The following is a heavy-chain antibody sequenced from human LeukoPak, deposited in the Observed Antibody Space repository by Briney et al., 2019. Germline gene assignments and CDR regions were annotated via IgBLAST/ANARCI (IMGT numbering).Heavy chain of an antibody. J-gene: IGHJ4*02. V-gene: IGHV3-30*04. CDR1: AFTSSSYP. D-gene: IGHD5-24*01. Sequence: GGSLRLSCAASAFTSSSYPMHWVRQAPGKGLEWVAVISYDGSNKYYADSVKGRFTISRDNSKNTLYLQMNSLGAEDTSVYYCARDHRDGYSHYFDYWGQGTLVTVSS. CDR3: ARDHRDGYSHYFDY. CDR2: ISYDGSNK.